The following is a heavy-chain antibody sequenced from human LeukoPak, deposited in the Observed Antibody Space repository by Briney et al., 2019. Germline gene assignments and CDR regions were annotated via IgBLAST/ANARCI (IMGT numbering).Heavy chain of an antibody. CDR3: TRPYSSGWYGTFSI. D-gene: IGHD6-19*01. Sequence: PSETLSLTCTVSGGSITSYYWSWIRQPPGKGLEWVGHVFHSWSTNYNPSLKSRVTISVDTSKNQFSLKLSSVTAPDTAVYYCTRPYSSGWYGTFSIWGQGTMVTVSS. CDR2: VFHSWST. CDR1: GGSITSYY. V-gene: IGHV4-59*01. J-gene: IGHJ3*02.